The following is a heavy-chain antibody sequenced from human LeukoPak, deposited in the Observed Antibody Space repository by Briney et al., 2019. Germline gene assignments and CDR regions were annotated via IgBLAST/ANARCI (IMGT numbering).Heavy chain of an antibody. V-gene: IGHV4-34*01. J-gene: IGHJ4*02. CDR2: INHSGST. CDR1: GGSFSGYY. CDR3: ARTSDY. Sequence: SETLSLTCAVYGGSFSGYYWSWIRQPPGKGLEWIGEINHSGSTNYNPSLKSRVTISVDTSKNQFSLKLSSVAAADTAVYYCARTSDYWGQGTLVTVSS.